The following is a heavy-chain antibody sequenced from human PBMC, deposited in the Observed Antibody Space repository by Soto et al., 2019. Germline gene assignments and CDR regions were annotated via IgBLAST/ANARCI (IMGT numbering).Heavy chain of an antibody. D-gene: IGHD6-13*01. CDR3: ARRNSGSWSFT. J-gene: IGHJ5*02. Sequence: PGESLQISCKGFGYTSTSYWISWVRQMPGKGLEWMGRIDPSDSYTNYSPSFQDHVTISADNSIRTAYLQWSRLEASDTAIYYCARRNSGSWSFTWGQGNLVTV. CDR2: IDPSDSYT. CDR1: GYTSTSYW. V-gene: IGHV5-10-1*01.